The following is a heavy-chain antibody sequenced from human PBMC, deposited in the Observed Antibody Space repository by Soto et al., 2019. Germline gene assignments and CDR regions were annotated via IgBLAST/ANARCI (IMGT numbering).Heavy chain of an antibody. V-gene: IGHV1-69*04. CDR3: ARDRRRDYYGSGSYYSRYYYGIDV. J-gene: IGHJ6*02. Sequence: ASVKVSCKASGGTFSSYTISWVRQAPGQGLEWMGRIIPILGIANYAQKFQGRVTITADKSTSTAYMELSSLRSEDTAVYYCARDRRRDYYGSGSYYSRYYYGIDVWGQGTTVTVSS. CDR1: GGTFSSYT. CDR2: IIPILGIA. D-gene: IGHD3-10*01.